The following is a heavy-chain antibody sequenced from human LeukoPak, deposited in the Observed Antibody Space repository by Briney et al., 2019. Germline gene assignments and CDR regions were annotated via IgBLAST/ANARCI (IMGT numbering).Heavy chain of an antibody. CDR1: GGTFSSYA. D-gene: IGHD2-8*02. CDR2: IIPILGIA. Sequence: GASVKVSCKASGGTFSSYAISWVRQAPGQGLEWMGRIIPILGIANYAPKFQGRVTITADKSTSTAYMELSSLRSEDTAVYYCASIGGVTDVWGQGTTVTVSS. V-gene: IGHV1-69*04. J-gene: IGHJ6*02. CDR3: ASIGGVTDV.